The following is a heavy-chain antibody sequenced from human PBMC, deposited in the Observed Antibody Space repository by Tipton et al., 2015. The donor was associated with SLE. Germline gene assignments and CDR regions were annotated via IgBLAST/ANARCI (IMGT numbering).Heavy chain of an antibody. J-gene: IGHJ4*02. CDR1: GGSFSGYY. CDR2: INHSGST. V-gene: IGHV4-34*01. Sequence: TLSLTCAVYGGSFSGYYWSWIRQPPGKGLEWIGEINHSGSTNYNPSLKSRVTISVDTSKNQSSLKLSSVTAADTAVYYCARAVQGSWFDYWGQGTLVTVSS. CDR3: ARAVQGSWFDY. D-gene: IGHD6-13*01.